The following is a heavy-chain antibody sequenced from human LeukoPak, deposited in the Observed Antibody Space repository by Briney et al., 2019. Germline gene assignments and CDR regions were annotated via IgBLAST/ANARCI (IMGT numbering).Heavy chain of an antibody. CDR1: GVTFSGYY. CDR2: INHSGST. D-gene: IGHD4-23*01. V-gene: IGHV4-34*01. Sequence: TSETLSLTCAVYGVTFSGYYWSWIRQPPGKGLEWIGEINHSGSTNYNPSLKSRVTISVDTSKNQFSLQLSSVTAADTAVYYCARDYGGTLGYWGQGTLVTVSS. J-gene: IGHJ4*02. CDR3: ARDYGGTLGY.